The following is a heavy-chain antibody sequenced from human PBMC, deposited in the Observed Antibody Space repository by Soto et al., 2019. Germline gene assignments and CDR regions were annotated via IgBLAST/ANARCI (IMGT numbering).Heavy chain of an antibody. CDR3: AKPLGIAAAGTQHYFDY. V-gene: IGHV3-23*01. D-gene: IGHD6-13*01. CDR2: ISGSGGST. J-gene: IGHJ4*02. Sequence: GGSLRLSCAASGFTFSSYAMSWVRQAPGKGLEWVSAISGSGGSTYYADSVKGRFTISRDNSKNTLYLQMNSLRAEDTAVYYCAKPLGIAAAGTQHYFDYWGQGTLVTVSS. CDR1: GFTFSSYA.